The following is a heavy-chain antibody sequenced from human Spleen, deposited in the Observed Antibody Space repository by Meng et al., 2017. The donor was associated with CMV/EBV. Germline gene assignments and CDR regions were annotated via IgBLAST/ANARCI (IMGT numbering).Heavy chain of an antibody. Sequence: GGSLRLSCAASGFTFDDYAMHWVRQAPGKGLEWISHISSSGIIIHYADSVKGRFTISRDNAKNSLYLQMNSLRVEDTAVYYCVREPPYSNQNYYYYGLDVWGQGSTVTVSS. CDR3: VREPPYSNQNYYYYGLDV. CDR1: GFTFDDYA. V-gene: IGHV3-48*03. D-gene: IGHD1-26*01. J-gene: IGHJ6*02. CDR2: ISSSGIII.